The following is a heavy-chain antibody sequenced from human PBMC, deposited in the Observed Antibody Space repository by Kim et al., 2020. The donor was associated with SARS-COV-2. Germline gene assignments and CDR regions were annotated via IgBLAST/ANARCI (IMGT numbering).Heavy chain of an antibody. D-gene: IGHD1-26*01. CDR2: IRSKANSYAT. J-gene: IGHJ4*02. CDR3: TRAGSGSYY. CDR1: GFTFSGSA. Sequence: GGSLRLSCAASGFTFSGSAMHWVRQASGKGLEWVGRIRSKANSYATAYAASVKGRFTISRDDSKNTAYLQMNSLKTEDTAVYYCTRAGSGSYYWGQGTLVTVSS. V-gene: IGHV3-73*01.